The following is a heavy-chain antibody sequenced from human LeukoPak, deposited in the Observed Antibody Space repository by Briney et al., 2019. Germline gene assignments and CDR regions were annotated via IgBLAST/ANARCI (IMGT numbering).Heavy chain of an antibody. V-gene: IGHV3-9*01. Sequence: PGRSLRLSCAASGFTFDDYAMHWVRQAPGKGLEWVSGISWNSGSIGYADSVKGRFTISRDNAKNSLYLQMNSLRAEDTAVYYCAKCDYSSTWYADYFDYWGQGTLVTVSS. CDR2: ISWNSGSI. J-gene: IGHJ4*02. CDR3: AKCDYSSTWYADYFDY. D-gene: IGHD6-13*01. CDR1: GFTFDDYA.